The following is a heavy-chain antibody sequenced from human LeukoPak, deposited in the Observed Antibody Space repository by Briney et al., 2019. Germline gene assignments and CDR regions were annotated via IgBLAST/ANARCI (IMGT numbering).Heavy chain of an antibody. J-gene: IGHJ4*02. CDR1: GGSITNYF. CDR2: IYYSGST. CDR3: ARHFGTFPHYFDY. Sequence: SETLSLTCTVSGGSITNYFLSWIRQPPGTELEGIGVIYYSGSTKYNPPFKSRVAISVVTSKNQFSLRLSSVTAADTAVYYCARHFGTFPHYFDYWGQGTLVTVSS. D-gene: IGHD3-16*01. V-gene: IGHV4-59*08.